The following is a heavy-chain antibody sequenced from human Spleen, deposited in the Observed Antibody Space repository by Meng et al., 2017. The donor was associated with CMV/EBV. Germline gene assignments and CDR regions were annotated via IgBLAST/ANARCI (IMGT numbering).Heavy chain of an antibody. D-gene: IGHD3-3*01. CDR3: ARDGVRSTGIFGVVIIPRDY. CDR1: GFTFNSSW. CDR2: VNGDGSAT. V-gene: IGHV3-74*01. J-gene: IGHJ4*02. Sequence: GESLKISCGASGFTFNSSWMHWVRQAPGKGLVWVSRVNGDGSATSYADSVKGRFTSSRDNAKNTLYLQMNSLRAEDTAVYYCARDGVRSTGIFGVVIIPRDYWGQGTLVTVSS.